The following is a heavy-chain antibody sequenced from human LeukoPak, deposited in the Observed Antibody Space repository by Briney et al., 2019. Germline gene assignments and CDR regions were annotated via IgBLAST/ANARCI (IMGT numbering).Heavy chain of an antibody. CDR3: ARAPAGCGGTCSFDY. D-gene: IGHD2-15*01. J-gene: IGHJ4*02. CDR2: IYSSGRT. Sequence: SETLSLTCTVSGASMSNSFWSWIRQPAGKGLEWIGRIYSSGRTNYNPSLKSRVTLSIDTSNNQFSLKLTSVTAADTASYYCARAPAGCGGTCSFDYWGQGTLVTVSS. V-gene: IGHV4-4*07. CDR1: GASMSNSF.